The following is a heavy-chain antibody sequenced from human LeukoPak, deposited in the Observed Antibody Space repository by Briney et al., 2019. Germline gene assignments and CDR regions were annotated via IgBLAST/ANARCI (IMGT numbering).Heavy chain of an antibody. D-gene: IGHD1-26*01. CDR1: GLTFSSYA. J-gene: IGHJ6*02. CDR3: AKAGGSYCALGYYYYYGMDV. V-gene: IGHV3-23*01. CDR2: ISCSGGTT. Sequence: GGSLRLSCAASGLTFSSYAMSWVRQAPGTGLEWVSGISCSGGTTYYADSVKGRFTISRDNSKNTLYLQMNSLRAEDMAVYYCAKAGGSYCALGYYYYYGMDVWGQGTTVTVSS.